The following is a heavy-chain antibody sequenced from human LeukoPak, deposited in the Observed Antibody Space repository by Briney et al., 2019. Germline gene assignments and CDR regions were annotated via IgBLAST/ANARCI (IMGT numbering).Heavy chain of an antibody. Sequence: GASVKVSCKASGYTFTSYDINWVRQATGQGLEWMGWMNPNSGNTGYAQKFQGRVTMTRNTSISTAYMELSSLRSEDTAVYYCANSEYPAIKTFDYWGQGTLVTVSS. CDR2: MNPNSGNT. CDR3: ANSEYPAIKTFDY. V-gene: IGHV1-8*01. CDR1: GYTFTSYD. D-gene: IGHD2-2*02. J-gene: IGHJ4*02.